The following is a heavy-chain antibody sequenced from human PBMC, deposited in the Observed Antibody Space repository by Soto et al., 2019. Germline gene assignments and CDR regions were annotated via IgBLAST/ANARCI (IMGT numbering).Heavy chain of an antibody. J-gene: IGHJ4*02. CDR1: GFTFSTYT. CDR2: ISGSAGSSGP. V-gene: IGHV3-23*01. CDR3: AKARCSTANCYVPEY. D-gene: IGHD1-1*01. Sequence: HPGGSLRLSCVASGFTFSTYTMSWVRQAPGKGLVCVLVISGSAGSSGPSYADSVQGRFSISRDNARNTLYLQMNSLRGDDTAMYYCAKARCSTANCYVPEYWGQGTRVTVSS.